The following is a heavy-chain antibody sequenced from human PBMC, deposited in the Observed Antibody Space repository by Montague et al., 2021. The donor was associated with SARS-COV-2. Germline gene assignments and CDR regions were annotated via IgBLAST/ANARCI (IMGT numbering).Heavy chain of an antibody. Sequence: SETLSLTSNVSGGSINNYYCSWIRQSPGRELEWIGYIYYTGSTTRNPSLDSRVTISLDTSRDLVSLELRSLTAADTAFYYCARGGGWKRHFDYWGQGTLVAVSS. CDR1: GGSINNYY. CDR3: ARGGGWKRHFDY. J-gene: IGHJ4*02. CDR2: IYYTGST. V-gene: IGHV4-59*01. D-gene: IGHD4-23*01.